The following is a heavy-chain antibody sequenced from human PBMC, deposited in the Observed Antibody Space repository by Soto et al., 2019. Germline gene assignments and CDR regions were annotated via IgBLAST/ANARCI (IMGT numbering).Heavy chain of an antibody. CDR2: IYPGDSDT. V-gene: IGHV5-51*01. CDR1: GYTFTNYW. CDR3: AASIFYYGMDV. Sequence: PGESLKISCKGSGYTFTNYWIGWVRQMPGKGLEWMGIIYPGDSDTKYNPSFQGQVTISADKSVTTTYLQWSSLKASDTAIYYCAASIFYYGMDVWGQGTTVTVSS. J-gene: IGHJ6*02.